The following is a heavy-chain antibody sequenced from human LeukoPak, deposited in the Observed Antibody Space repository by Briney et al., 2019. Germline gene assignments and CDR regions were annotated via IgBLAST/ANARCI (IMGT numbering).Heavy chain of an antibody. Sequence: SAPLSLTCAVYGGSFSGYYWSWIRQPPGKGLEWIGEINHSGSTSYNPSLKSRVTISVDTSKNQFSLKLSSVTAADTAVYYCARDYYGSGSYDYWGQGTLVTVSS. J-gene: IGHJ4*02. D-gene: IGHD3-10*01. CDR3: ARDYYGSGSYDY. CDR1: GGSFSGYY. V-gene: IGHV4-34*01. CDR2: INHSGST.